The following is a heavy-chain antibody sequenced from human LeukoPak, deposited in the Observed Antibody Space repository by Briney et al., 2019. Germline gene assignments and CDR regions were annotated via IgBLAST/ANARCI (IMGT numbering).Heavy chain of an antibody. V-gene: IGHV4-4*02. CDR1: GGSISSDSW. CDR2: IYHSGST. CDR3: ARGVIVATINDPWVY. D-gene: IGHD5-12*01. Sequence: SETLSPTCAVSGGSISSDSWWSWVRQPPGKGLEWIGEIYHSGSTNYNPSLKSRVTISVDKSKNQFSLKLSSVTAADTAVYYCARGVIVATINDPWVYWGQGTLVTVSS. J-gene: IGHJ4*02.